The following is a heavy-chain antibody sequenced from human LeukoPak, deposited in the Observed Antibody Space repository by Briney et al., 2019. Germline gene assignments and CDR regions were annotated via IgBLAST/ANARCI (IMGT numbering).Heavy chain of an antibody. D-gene: IGHD2-15*01. V-gene: IGHV4-59*01. CDR1: GGSISSYF. Sequence: SETLSLTCTVSGGSISSYFWTWIRQPPGTGLEWIGNIYYGGSTRYNPSLKSRVSISVDTSKNQFSLKLTSVTAADTAVYYCARFCSGGSCPDVWGQGTTVSVSS. J-gene: IGHJ6*02. CDR2: IYYGGST. CDR3: ARFCSGGSCPDV.